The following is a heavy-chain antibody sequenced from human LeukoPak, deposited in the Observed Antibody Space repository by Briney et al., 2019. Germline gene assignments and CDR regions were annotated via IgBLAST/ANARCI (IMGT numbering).Heavy chain of an antibody. Sequence: GGSLRLSCAASGFTFSSYAMSWVRQVPGKGLEWVSVISGSGDNTYYADSVKGRFTISRDNSKDMLYLQMNSLRAEDAAVYYCAKWKYSNSGIDDYWGQGTLVTVSS. J-gene: IGHJ4*02. CDR3: AKWKYSNSGIDDY. V-gene: IGHV3-23*01. CDR1: GFTFSSYA. D-gene: IGHD6-6*01. CDR2: ISGSGDNT.